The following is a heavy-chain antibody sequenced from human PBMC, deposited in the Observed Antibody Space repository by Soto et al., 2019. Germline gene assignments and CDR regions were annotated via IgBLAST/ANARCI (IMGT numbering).Heavy chain of an antibody. V-gene: IGHV1-24*01. CDR1: GYTLTELS. CDR2: FDPEDGET. Sequence: ASVKVSCKVSGYTLTELSMHWVRQAPGKGLEWMGGFDPEDGETIYAQKFQGRVTMTEDTSTDTAYMELSSLRSEDTAVYYCATEGIAAAGSGYWGQGTLVTVSS. CDR3: ATEGIAAAGSGY. J-gene: IGHJ4*02. D-gene: IGHD6-13*01.